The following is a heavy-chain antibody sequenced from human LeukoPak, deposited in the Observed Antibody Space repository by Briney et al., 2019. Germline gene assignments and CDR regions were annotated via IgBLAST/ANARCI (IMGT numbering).Heavy chain of an antibody. CDR1: GGSISSYY. V-gene: IGHV4-59*01. CDR3: ARGSRELYYFDY. J-gene: IGHJ4*02. Sequence: TSETLSLTCTVSGGSISSYYWSRIRQPPGKGLEWIGYIYYSGSTKYNPSLKSRVTISVDASKTQFSLKLNSVTAADTAVYYCARGSRELYYFDYWGQGTLVTVSS. D-gene: IGHD1-7*01. CDR2: IYYSGST.